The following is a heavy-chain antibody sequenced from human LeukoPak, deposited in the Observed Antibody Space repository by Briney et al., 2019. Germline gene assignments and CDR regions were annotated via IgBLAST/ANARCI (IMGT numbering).Heavy chain of an antibody. CDR3: TRIGY. Sequence: GGSLRLSCAASGFTFSNYWMHWVRQAPGKGLEWVSGISWNSGNVGYADSVKGRFSISRDNAKNSLYLQMNSLRAEDTALYYCTRIGYWGQGTLVTVSS. J-gene: IGHJ4*02. CDR2: ISWNSGNV. CDR1: GFTFSNYW. D-gene: IGHD2-15*01. V-gene: IGHV3-9*01.